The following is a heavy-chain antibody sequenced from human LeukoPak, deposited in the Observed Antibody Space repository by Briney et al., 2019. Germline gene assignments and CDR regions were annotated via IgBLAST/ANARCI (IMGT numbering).Heavy chain of an antibody. Sequence: SVKVSCKASGGTFSSYAISWVRQAPGQGLEWMGGVIPIFGTANYAQKFQGRVTITADESTSTAYMELSSLRSEDTAVYYCARYPDNWNYADINWFDPWGQGTLVTVSS. V-gene: IGHV1-69*01. CDR2: VIPIFGTA. CDR3: ARYPDNWNYADINWFDP. J-gene: IGHJ5*02. D-gene: IGHD1-7*01. CDR1: GGTFSSYA.